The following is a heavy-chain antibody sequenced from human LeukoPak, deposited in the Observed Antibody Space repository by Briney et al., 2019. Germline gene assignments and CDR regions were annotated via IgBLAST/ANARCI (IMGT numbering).Heavy chain of an antibody. CDR1: GYRFTSYW. CDR3: ASRSNSGYEFFDY. CDR2: IYPGDSDT. V-gene: IGHV5-51*01. D-gene: IGHD5-12*01. J-gene: IGHJ4*02. Sequence: GESLKISCKGSGYRFTSYWIGWVRQVPGKGLEWMAIIYPGDSDTRYSPSFQGQVTISADKSISTAYLQWSSLKASDTAMYYCASRSNSGYEFFDYWGQGTLVTVSS.